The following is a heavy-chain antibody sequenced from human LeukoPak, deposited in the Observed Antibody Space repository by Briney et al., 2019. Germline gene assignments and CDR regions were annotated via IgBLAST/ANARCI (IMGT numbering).Heavy chain of an antibody. V-gene: IGHV4-30-4*08. CDR3: AREVGYGGNPLDY. CDR2: IYYSGST. J-gene: IGHJ4*02. CDR1: GGSISSGDYY. Sequence: SQTLSLTCTVSGGSISSGDYYWSWIRQPPGKGLEWLGYIYYSGSTYYNPSLKSRVTISVDTSKNQFSLKLSSVTAADTAVYYCAREVGYGGNPLDYWGQGTLVTVSS. D-gene: IGHD4-23*01.